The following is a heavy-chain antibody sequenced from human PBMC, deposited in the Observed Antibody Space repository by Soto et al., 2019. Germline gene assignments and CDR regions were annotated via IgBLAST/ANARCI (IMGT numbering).Heavy chain of an antibody. CDR1: GGTFSSYA. CDR3: ARARAPGGSYGMDV. CDR2: IIPIFGTT. J-gene: IGHJ6*02. V-gene: IGHV1-69*13. D-gene: IGHD3-10*01. Sequence: ASVKVSCKASGGTFSSYAISWVRQAPGQGLEWMGGIIPIFGTTNYAQKFQGRVTITADESTSTAYMELSSLRSEDTAVYYCARARAPGGSYGMDVWGQGTTVTVSS.